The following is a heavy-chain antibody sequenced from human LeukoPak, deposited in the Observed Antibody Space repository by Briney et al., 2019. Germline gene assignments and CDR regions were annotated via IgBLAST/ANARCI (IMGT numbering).Heavy chain of an antibody. CDR2: ISYDGSNK. J-gene: IGHJ4*02. CDR3: ARDDGEGFGIYYFDY. D-gene: IGHD3-10*01. V-gene: IGHV3-30*04. CDR1: GFTFSSYA. Sequence: GGSLRLSCAASGFTFSSYAMHWVRQAPGKGLEWVAVISYDGSNKYYADSVKGRFTISRDNSKNTLYLQMNSLRAEDTAVYYCARDDGEGFGIYYFDYWGQGTLVTVSS.